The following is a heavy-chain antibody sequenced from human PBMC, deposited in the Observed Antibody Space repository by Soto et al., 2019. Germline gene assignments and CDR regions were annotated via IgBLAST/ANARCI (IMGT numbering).Heavy chain of an antibody. CDR2: IYHSGST. D-gene: IGHD3-10*01. Sequence: SETLSLTCTVSGGSISSSGYYWGWIRQPPGKGLEWIGSIYHSGSTYYNPSLKSRVSISVDPSKDQFSLNLRSVAAADTAVYYCATYGSGGYYYFDFWGQGALVTVSS. J-gene: IGHJ4*02. CDR3: ATYGSGGYYYFDF. CDR1: GGSISSSGYY. V-gene: IGHV4-39*01.